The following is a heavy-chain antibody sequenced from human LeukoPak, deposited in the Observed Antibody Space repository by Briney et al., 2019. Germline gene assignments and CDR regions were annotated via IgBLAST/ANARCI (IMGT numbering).Heavy chain of an antibody. CDR1: GFTFSDHY. Sequence: GGSLRLSCAASGFTFSDHYMSWIRQTPGKGLEWVSCIYKSASHTYYADSVKGRFTISRDNAKNVLHLQMNNLRVEVTAVYYCARGHYGLDVWGQGTRVSVSS. CDR2: IYKSASHT. J-gene: IGHJ6*01. V-gene: IGHV3-11*01. CDR3: ARGHYGLDV.